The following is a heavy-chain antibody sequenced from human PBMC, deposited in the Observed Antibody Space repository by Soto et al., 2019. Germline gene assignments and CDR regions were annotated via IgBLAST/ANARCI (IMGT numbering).Heavy chain of an antibody. Sequence: EVQLVESGGGLVKPGGSLRLSCAASGFTFSSYDMHWVRQATGKGLEWVSAIGTAGDTYYPGSVKGRFTISRENAKNSLYLQMNSLRAEDTAVYYCARDRIAAAEGYYGMDVWGQGTTVTVSS. J-gene: IGHJ6*02. CDR3: ARDRIAAAEGYYGMDV. D-gene: IGHD6-13*01. CDR2: IGTAGDT. CDR1: GFTFSSYD. V-gene: IGHV3-13*01.